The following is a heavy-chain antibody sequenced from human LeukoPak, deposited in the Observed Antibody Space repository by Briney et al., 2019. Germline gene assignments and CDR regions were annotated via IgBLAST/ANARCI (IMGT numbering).Heavy chain of an antibody. CDR3: ARASSSWDHFDY. CDR2: ISSSSSYI. CDR1: GFTFSSYS. Sequence: AGGSLRLSCAASGFTFSSYSMNWVRQAPGKGLEWVSSISSSSSYIYYADSVKGRFTISRGNAKNSLYLQMNSLRAEDTAVYYCARASSSWDHFDYWGQGTLVTVSS. V-gene: IGHV3-21*01. D-gene: IGHD6-13*01. J-gene: IGHJ4*02.